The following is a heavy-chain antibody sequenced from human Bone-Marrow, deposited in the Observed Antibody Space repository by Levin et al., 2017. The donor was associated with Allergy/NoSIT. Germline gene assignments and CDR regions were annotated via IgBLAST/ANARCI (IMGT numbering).Heavy chain of an antibody. CDR2: ISYDGRRD. J-gene: IGHJ4*02. D-gene: IGHD2-21*01. V-gene: IGHV3-30*03. CDR3: ATRGVVLLQPDDH. CDR1: GLKFSNYG. Sequence: GGSPRLSCVASGLKFSNYGIHWVRQVPGKGLEWVAVISYDGRRDFYADSVKSRFTISRDNSKNTVYLQMNRLRREDTALYYCATRGVVLLQPDDHWGQGTFVTVST.